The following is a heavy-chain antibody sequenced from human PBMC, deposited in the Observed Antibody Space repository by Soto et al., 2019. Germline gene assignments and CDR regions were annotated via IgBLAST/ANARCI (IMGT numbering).Heavy chain of an antibody. CDR3: AKSIIAAGTYHFDN. CDR1: GFTFTGYA. CDR2: ISGSGSST. D-gene: IGHD6-13*01. V-gene: IGHV3-23*01. J-gene: IGHJ4*02. Sequence: GGSLRLSCAASGFTFTGYAMSWVRQAPGKGLEWVSGISGSGSSTDYADSVKGRFIISRDSSNNTVYLQMNSLTAEDTTMYYCAKSIIAAGTYHFDNWGQGALVTVSS.